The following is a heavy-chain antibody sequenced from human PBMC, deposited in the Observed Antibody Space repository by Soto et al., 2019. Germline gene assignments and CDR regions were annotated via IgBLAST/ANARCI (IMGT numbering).Heavy chain of an antibody. CDR3: AHAFGGTSWPNDAFDV. D-gene: IGHD3-16*01. Sequence: HITLKESGPTLVKPTQTLTLTCIFSGFSFSADGVGVGWLRQPPGKTLEWLALIYWDDDTRYRPSLKSRLTITKASSKDQVVLTMTNMDPLDTATYYCAHAFGGTSWPNDAFDVWGQGTVVTVSS. CDR2: IYWDDDT. CDR1: GFSFSADGVG. V-gene: IGHV2-5*02. J-gene: IGHJ3*01.